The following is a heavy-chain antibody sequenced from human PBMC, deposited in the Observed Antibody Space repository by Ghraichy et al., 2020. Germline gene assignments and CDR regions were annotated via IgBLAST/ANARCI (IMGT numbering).Heavy chain of an antibody. CDR1: GGSISSYY. Sequence: SETLSLTCTVSGGSISSYYWSWIRQPPGKGLEWIGYIYYSGSTNYNPSLKSRVTISVDTSKNQFSLKLSSVTAADTAVYYCARLFYDSSGRSDPWGQGTLVTVSS. CDR3: ARLFYDSSGRSDP. V-gene: IGHV4-59*01. D-gene: IGHD3-22*01. CDR2: IYYSGST. J-gene: IGHJ5*02.